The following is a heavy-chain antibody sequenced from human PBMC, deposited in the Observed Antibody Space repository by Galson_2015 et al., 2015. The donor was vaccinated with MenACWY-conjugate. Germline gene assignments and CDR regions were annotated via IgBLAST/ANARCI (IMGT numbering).Heavy chain of an antibody. CDR1: GFTFSSYG. D-gene: IGHD3-10*02. CDR2: ISYDGSNK. Sequence: SLRLSCAASGFTFSSYGMHWVRQAPGKGLEWVAVISYDGSNKYYADSVKGRFTISRDNSKNTLYLQMNSLRAEDTAVYYCATLPTITMSPLETYWGQGTLVTVSS. V-gene: IGHV3-30*03. CDR3: ATLPTITMSPLETY. J-gene: IGHJ4*02.